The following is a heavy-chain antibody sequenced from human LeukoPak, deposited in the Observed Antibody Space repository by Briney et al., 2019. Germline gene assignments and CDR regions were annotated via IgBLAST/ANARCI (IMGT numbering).Heavy chain of an antibody. J-gene: IGHJ6*02. CDR1: GGSFSGYY. D-gene: IGHD4-17*01. CDR2: INHSGST. V-gene: IGHV4-34*01. Sequence: NPSETLSLTCAVYGGSFSGYYWSWIRQPPGKGLEWIGEINHSGSTNYNPSLKSRVTLSVDTSKNQFSLKLSSVTAADTAVYYCARFSATSSPVTQGLSGYYGMDVWGQGTTVTVSS. CDR3: ARFSATSSPVTQGLSGYYGMDV.